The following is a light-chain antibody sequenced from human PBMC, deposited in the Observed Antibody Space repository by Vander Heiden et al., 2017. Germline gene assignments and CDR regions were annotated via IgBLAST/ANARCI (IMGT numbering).Light chain of an antibody. Sequence: DIQLTQSPSFLSASVGDRVTITCRASQGISSYLAWYQQKPGKAPKLLIYAASTLQSGVPSRFRGSGSGTEFTLTISSLQPEDFATYYCLQLNSYPHTFGHGTKVDIK. CDR3: LQLNSYPHT. CDR2: AAS. V-gene: IGKV1-9*01. CDR1: QGISSY. J-gene: IGKJ3*01.